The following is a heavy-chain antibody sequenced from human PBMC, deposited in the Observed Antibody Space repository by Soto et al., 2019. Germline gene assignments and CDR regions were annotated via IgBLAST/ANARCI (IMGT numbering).Heavy chain of an antibody. CDR1: GFTFDDYT. CDR3: AKEGLRFLEWLSPYYYGMDV. J-gene: IGHJ6*02. Sequence: GGSLRLSCAASGFTFDDYTMHWVRQAPGKGLEWVSLISWDGGSTYYADSVKGRFTISRDNSKNSLYLQMNSLRTEDTALYYCAKEGLRFLEWLSPYYYGMDVWGQGTTVTVSS. V-gene: IGHV3-43*01. D-gene: IGHD3-3*01. CDR2: ISWDGGST.